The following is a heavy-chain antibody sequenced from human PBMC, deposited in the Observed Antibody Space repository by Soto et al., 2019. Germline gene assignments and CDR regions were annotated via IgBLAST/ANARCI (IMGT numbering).Heavy chain of an antibody. CDR2: TSYDGSNK. J-gene: IGHJ1*01. Sequence: QVQLVESGGGVVQPGTSLRLSCVGSGFTFRSYVIHWVRQAPGKGLEWVALTSYDGSNKDYGVSVKGRFTISRDNSRNTVDLQRDSLRREDTALYYCVRWGTTGGLDVWGQGTLVSVSS. V-gene: IGHV3-33*05. D-gene: IGHD3-16*01. CDR3: VRWGTTGGLDV. CDR1: GFTFRSYV.